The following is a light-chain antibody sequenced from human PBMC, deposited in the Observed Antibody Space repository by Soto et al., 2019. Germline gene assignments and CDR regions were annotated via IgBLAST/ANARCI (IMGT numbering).Light chain of an antibody. CDR3: QQYNNRRT. J-gene: IGKJ1*01. CDR2: GAS. Sequence: EIVLTQSPATLSLSPGERATLSCRASQSVSSTYLGWYQQKPGQAPRLLIYGASSRATGIPDRFSGSGSGTDFTLTISRLEPEDFAVYYCQQYNNRRTFGQGTKVDIK. CDR1: QSVSSTY. V-gene: IGKV3D-20*02.